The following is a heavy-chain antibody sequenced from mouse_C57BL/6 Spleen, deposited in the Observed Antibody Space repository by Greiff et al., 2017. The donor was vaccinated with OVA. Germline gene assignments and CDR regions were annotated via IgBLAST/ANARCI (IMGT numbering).Heavy chain of an antibody. CDR1: GYTFTSYG. CDR3: ARSQLGQSLAWFAD. Sequence: QVQLQQSGAELARPGASVKLFCKASGYTFTSYGISWVKQRTGQGLEWIGEIYPRSGNTYYNEKFKGKATLTADKSSSTAYMELRSLTSEDSAVYFCARSQLGQSLAWFADWGQGTLVTVSA. CDR2: IYPRSGNT. J-gene: IGHJ3*01. V-gene: IGHV1-81*01. D-gene: IGHD4-1*02.